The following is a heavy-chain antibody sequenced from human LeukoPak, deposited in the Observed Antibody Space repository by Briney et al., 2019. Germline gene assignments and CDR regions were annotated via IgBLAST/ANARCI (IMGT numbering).Heavy chain of an antibody. D-gene: IGHD6-19*01. CDR1: GFAFSYDV. CDR3: SSPRRSSGWYDFDY. Sequence: RALGLSYTAAGFAFSYDVMNGGRPAPGKGEGRGGLIISGGTTEYARTVNGRVIISRAHSKRIAYLPMNSLKTEDTAVYSCSSPRRSSGWYDFDYWGQGTLVTVSS. V-gene: IGHV3-49*04. J-gene: IGHJ4*02. CDR2: IISGGTT.